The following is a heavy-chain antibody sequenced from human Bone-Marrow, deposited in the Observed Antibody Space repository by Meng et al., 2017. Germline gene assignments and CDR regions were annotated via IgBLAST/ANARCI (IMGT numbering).Heavy chain of an antibody. Sequence: GGSLRLSCAASGFTLRNHWMHRVRQAPGKGLEWVSRIKSDGSSTSYVDSVKGRFTISRDNTKNTLYLQMNSLKSEDTAVYYCARDNYDTQGSLAFDIWGQGTMVTVSS. CDR3: ARDNYDTQGSLAFDI. D-gene: IGHD3-22*01. V-gene: IGHV3-74*01. J-gene: IGHJ3*02. CDR1: GFTLRNHW. CDR2: IKSDGSST.